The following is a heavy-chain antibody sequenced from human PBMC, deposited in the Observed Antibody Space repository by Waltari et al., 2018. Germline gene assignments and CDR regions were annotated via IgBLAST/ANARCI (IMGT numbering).Heavy chain of an antibody. J-gene: IGHJ4*02. Sequence: EVQLVESGGGLVQPGGSLRLSCAVSGFTFINNAISWVRQAPGKGLEWVSATGDGGSVTYYADSAKGHFSISRDNSKNTVYLQMNSLRAEDSALYYCARGFGELLPLDYWGQGTLVTVST. V-gene: IGHV3-23*04. CDR1: GFTFINNA. CDR2: TGDGGSVT. CDR3: ARGFGELLPLDY. D-gene: IGHD3-10*01.